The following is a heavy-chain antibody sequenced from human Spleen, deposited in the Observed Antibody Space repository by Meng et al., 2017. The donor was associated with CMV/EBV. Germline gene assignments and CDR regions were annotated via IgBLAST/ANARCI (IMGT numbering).Heavy chain of an antibody. CDR3: ARLIGASGGTFYGMDV. CDR1: GFTLDDYG. Sequence: GESLKISCAASGFTLDDYGMSWVRQAPGKGLEWVSGINWNGGSTGYADSVKGRFTISRDNAKNSLYLQMNSLRAEDTALYHCARLIGASGGTFYGMDVWGQGTTVTVSS. D-gene: IGHD2-15*01. J-gene: IGHJ6*02. CDR2: INWNGGST. V-gene: IGHV3-20*01.